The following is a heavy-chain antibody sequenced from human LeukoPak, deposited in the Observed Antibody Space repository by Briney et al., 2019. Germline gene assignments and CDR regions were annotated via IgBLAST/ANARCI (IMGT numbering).Heavy chain of an antibody. V-gene: IGHV4-34*01. D-gene: IGHD7-27*01. Sequence: SETLSLTCAVYGESLSNYYWSWIRQPPGKGLEWIGEINHYGSTNYNPSLKSRITISVDTSKNQFSLKLSSVTAEDTAVYYCAANWGIDYWGQGTLVTVSS. CDR3: AANWGIDY. J-gene: IGHJ4*02. CDR1: GESLSNYY. CDR2: INHYGST.